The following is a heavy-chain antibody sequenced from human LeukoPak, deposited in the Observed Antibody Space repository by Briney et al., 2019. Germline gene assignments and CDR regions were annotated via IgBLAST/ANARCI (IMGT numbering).Heavy chain of an antibody. CDR2: IYSGGST. CDR3: ARDFGVIASTGGIDY. J-gene: IGHJ4*02. V-gene: IGHV3-53*01. CDR1: GFTVSSNY. Sequence: PGGSLRLSCAASGFTVSSNYMSWVRQAPGKGLEWVSLIYSGGSTYYANSVKGRFTISRDNSKNTLYLQMNSLRAEDTAVYYCARDFGVIASTGGIDYWGQGTLVTVSS. D-gene: IGHD2-8*01.